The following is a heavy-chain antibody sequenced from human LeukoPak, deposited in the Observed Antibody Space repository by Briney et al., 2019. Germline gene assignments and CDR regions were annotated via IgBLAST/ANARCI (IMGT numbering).Heavy chain of an antibody. V-gene: IGHV1-18*01. CDR1: GYTFTSYG. J-gene: IGHJ4*02. CDR2: ISAYNGNT. Sequence: ASVKASCKASGYTFTSYGISWVRQAPGQGLEWMGWISAYNGNTNYAQKLQGRVTMTTDTSTSTAYMELRSLRSDDTAVYYCARESVGATLVDYWGQGTLVTVSS. D-gene: IGHD1-26*01. CDR3: ARESVGATLVDY.